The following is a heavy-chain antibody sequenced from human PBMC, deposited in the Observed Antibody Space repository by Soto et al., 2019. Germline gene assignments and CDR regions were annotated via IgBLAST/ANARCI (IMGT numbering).Heavy chain of an antibody. D-gene: IGHD6-6*01. J-gene: IGHJ4*02. V-gene: IGHV3-53*01. CDR2: IYSGGMT. CDR3: ARDIPVRRSSSHHFDS. CDR1: GVTVSDNY. Sequence: GGSLRLSCAASGVTVSDNYMSWVRQAPWKGLEWVSVIYSGGMTYYADSVQGRFTISRDNSKNTLFLQMNSLRAEDTAVYYCARDIPVRRSSSHHFDSWGQGTLVTVS.